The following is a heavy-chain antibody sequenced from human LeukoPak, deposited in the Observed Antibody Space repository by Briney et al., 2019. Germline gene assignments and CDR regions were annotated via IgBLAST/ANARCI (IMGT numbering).Heavy chain of an antibody. J-gene: IGHJ4*02. Sequence: PGGSLRLSCAASRFTFSNYGMHWVRQAPGKGLEWVAVIWYDGSNQQYAESVKGRFTISRDNSKNTLYLQMNSLRAEDTAVYYCARDGGDGYNLVHFDYWGQGTLVTVSS. CDR1: RFTFSNYG. CDR2: IWYDGSNQ. V-gene: IGHV3-33*01. CDR3: ARDGGDGYNLVHFDY. D-gene: IGHD5-24*01.